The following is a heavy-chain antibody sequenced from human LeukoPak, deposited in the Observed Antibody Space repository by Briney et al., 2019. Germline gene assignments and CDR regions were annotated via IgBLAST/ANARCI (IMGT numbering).Heavy chain of an antibody. CDR3: ARDWGHYDY. CDR2: IKPDGSQE. J-gene: IGHJ4*02. CDR1: GFTFRTYW. D-gene: IGHD7-27*01. Sequence: VGALRLSCAASGFTFRTYWVSWVPQVAGKGLEWVANIKPDGSQEFYSDSVKGRFTISRDNAKNSLYLQMNSLRVEDTAVYDCARDWGHYDYWGQGALVTVSS. V-gene: IGHV3-7*01.